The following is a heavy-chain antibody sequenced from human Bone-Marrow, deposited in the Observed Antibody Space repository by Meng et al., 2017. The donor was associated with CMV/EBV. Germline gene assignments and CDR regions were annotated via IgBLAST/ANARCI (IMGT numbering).Heavy chain of an antibody. D-gene: IGHD2/OR15-2a*01. Sequence: SVKVSCKASGGTFSSYAISWVRQAPGQGLEWMGGIIPILGIANYAQKFQGRVTITADKSTSTAYMELSSLRSEDTAVYYCARAFLANAFDIWGQGTMVTGSS. CDR1: GGTFSSYA. CDR2: IIPILGIA. V-gene: IGHV1-69*10. J-gene: IGHJ3*02. CDR3: ARAFLANAFDI.